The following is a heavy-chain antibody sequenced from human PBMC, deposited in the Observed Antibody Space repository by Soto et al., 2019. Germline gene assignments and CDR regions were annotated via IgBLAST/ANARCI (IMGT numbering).Heavy chain of an antibody. J-gene: IGHJ4*02. Sequence: QVQLMQSGAEVKKPGASVKVACKASGDTFTDYYIHCVRQAPGQGLEWMGTVNPSGGHTTYAQHFLGRVNMTRDTSTSTLYMELTSLTSDDTAIYYCARGGHVGVVTAALDYWGQGTLVTVSS. CDR3: ARGGHVGVVTAALDY. CDR2: VNPSGGHT. CDR1: GDTFTDYY. D-gene: IGHD2-21*02. V-gene: IGHV1-46*01.